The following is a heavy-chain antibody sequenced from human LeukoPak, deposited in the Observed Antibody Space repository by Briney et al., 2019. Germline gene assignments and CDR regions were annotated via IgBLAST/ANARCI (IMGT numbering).Heavy chain of an antibody. CDR1: GGSFSGYY. CDR2: INHSGST. V-gene: IGHV4-34*01. Sequence: SETLSLTCAVYGGSFSGYYWSWIRPPPGKGLEWIGEINHSGSTNYNPSLKSRVTISVDTSKNQFSLKLSSVTAADTAVYYCARTTFRKSGSYPWGLGTLVTVSS. J-gene: IGHJ4*02. CDR3: ARTTFRKSGSYP. D-gene: IGHD1-26*01.